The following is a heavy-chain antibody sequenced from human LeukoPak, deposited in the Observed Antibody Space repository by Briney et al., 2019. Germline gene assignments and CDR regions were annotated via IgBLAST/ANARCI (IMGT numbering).Heavy chain of an antibody. CDR2: ISYDGRNK. CDR3: AKYDSSGYAFDS. V-gene: IGHV3-30*18. D-gene: IGHD3-22*01. Sequence: GGSLRLSCAASGFTFSNYDMHWVRQAPGKGLEWVALISYDGRNKYYADSVKGRFTVSRDNSKNTLYLQMNSLRAEDTAVYYCAKYDSSGYAFDSWGQRTLVTVSS. J-gene: IGHJ4*02. CDR1: GFTFSNYD.